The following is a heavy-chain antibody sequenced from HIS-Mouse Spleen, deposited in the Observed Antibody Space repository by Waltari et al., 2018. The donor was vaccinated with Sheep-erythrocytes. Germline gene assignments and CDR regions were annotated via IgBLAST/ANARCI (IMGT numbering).Heavy chain of an antibody. CDR1: GGSLSSSSYY. D-gene: IGHD6-6*01. Sequence: QLQLQESGPGLVKPSETLSLTCPVSGGSLSSSSYYWGWIRQPPGKGLEWIGSIYYSGSTYYNPSLKSRVTISVDTSKNQFSLKLSSVTAADTAVYYCARVSVAARFDYWGQGTLVTVSS. J-gene: IGHJ4*02. CDR3: ARVSVAARFDY. CDR2: IYYSGST. V-gene: IGHV4-39*07.